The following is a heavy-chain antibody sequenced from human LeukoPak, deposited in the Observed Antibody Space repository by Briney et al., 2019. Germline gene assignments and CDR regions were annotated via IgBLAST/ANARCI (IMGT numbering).Heavy chain of an antibody. D-gene: IGHD2-21*01. V-gene: IGHV5-51*01. CDR3: ARFSSTYYSEPGFAFDI. Sequence: GESLNISCKDSGFSFSTYWVAWVRQMPGKGLEWMGIIYPGDSDTRYSPSFQGQVTISADKSISTAYLQWSSLKASDTAMYYCARFSSTYYSEPGFAFDIWGQGTMVTVSS. CDR2: IYPGDSDT. CDR1: GFSFSTYW. J-gene: IGHJ3*02.